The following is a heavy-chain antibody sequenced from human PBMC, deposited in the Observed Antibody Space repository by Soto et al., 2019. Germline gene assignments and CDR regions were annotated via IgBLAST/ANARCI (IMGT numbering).Heavy chain of an antibody. J-gene: IGHJ4*02. V-gene: IGHV3-23*01. CDR1: GFSISNYA. Sequence: GGSLRLSCAASGFSISNYAMTWVRQAPGKGLEWVSGITGSGDKTYYADSVKGRFIISRDNSKNTLYLQMNSLRAEDTALYYCARDCSSSSCSIWHYWGQGTLFTVSS. CDR2: ITGSGDKT. D-gene: IGHD2-2*01. CDR3: ARDCSSSSCSIWHY.